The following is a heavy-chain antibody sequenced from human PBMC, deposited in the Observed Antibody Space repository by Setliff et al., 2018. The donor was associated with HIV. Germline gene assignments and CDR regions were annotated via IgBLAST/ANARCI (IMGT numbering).Heavy chain of an antibody. CDR2: IYTSVNT. D-gene: IGHD3-10*01. CDR3: ASVLLYGSGHDVFHI. Sequence: PSETLSLTCTVSGDSISNYYWNWIRQLAGKGLEWLGRIYTSVNTNYNPSLKSRVIMSVDMSKNQFTLKLNSVTAADTAVYYCASVLLYGSGHDVFHIWGQGTMVTVSS. CDR1: GDSISNYY. J-gene: IGHJ3*02. V-gene: IGHV4-4*07.